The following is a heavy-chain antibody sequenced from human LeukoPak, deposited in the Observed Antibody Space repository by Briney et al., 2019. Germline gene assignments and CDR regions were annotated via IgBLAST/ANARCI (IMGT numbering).Heavy chain of an antibody. D-gene: IGHD3-3*01. J-gene: IGHJ6*03. CDR1: GGSISSHY. V-gene: IGHV4-59*11. CDR3: ARGLLSPYDFWSGYYPYYYYYYMDV. CDR2: IYYSGST. Sequence: SETLSLTCTVSGGSISSHYWSWIRQPPGKGLEWIGYIYYSGSTNYNPSLKSRVTISVDTSKNQFSLKLSSVTAADTAVYYCARGLLSPYDFWSGYYPYYYYYYMDVWGKGTTVTVSS.